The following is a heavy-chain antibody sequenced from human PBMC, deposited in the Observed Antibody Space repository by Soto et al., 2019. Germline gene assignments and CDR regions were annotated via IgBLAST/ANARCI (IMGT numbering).Heavy chain of an antibody. Sequence: PSETLSLTCTVSGGSISSYYWSWIRQPPGKGLEWIGYIYCSGSTNYNPSLKSRVTISVDTSKNHFSLKLSSVTSADTPVYYCASVKMVRGVLDWFAPSAQGTVVRVSS. CDR3: ASVKMVRGVLDWFAP. V-gene: IGHV4-59*08. CDR2: IYCSGST. D-gene: IGHD3-10*01. J-gene: IGHJ5*02. CDR1: GGSISSYY.